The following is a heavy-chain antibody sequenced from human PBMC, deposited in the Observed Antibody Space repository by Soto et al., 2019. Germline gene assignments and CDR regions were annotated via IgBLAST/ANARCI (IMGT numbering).Heavy chain of an antibody. CDR3: ARDRHYCDSSGIDC. Sequence: SETLSLPCTLSGGSLSSGDNFWSLIRQPPGTGLEWIGYIYSSASTYYNSSLKRRVTISVDPSRHKFSLKLSSVTAADTAVYYWARDRHYCDSSGIDCCGQGTLVTVSS. CDR1: GGSLSSGDNF. D-gene: IGHD3-22*01. V-gene: IGHV4-30-4*01. J-gene: IGHJ4*02. CDR2: IYSSAST.